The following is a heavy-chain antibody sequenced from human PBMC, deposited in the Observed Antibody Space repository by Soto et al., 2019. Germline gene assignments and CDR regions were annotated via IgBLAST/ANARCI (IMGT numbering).Heavy chain of an antibody. CDR2: ISYDGSNK. CDR3: AKDLGHGGRGAFDI. D-gene: IGHD7-27*01. Sequence: QVPLVKYGGGVVQPGRSLRLSCAASGFTFSSYGMHWVRQAPGKGLEWVAVISYDGSNKYYADSVKGRFTISRDNSKNTLYLHMNSLRAEDTAVYYCAKDLGHGGRGAFDIWGQGTMVTVSS. CDR1: GFTFSSYG. V-gene: IGHV3-30*18. J-gene: IGHJ3*02.